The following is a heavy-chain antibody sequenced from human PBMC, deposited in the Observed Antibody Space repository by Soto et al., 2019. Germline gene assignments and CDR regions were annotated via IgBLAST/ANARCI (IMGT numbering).Heavy chain of an antibody. V-gene: IGHV3-30*18. D-gene: IGHD1-7*01. CDR1: GFNFDNYG. J-gene: IGHJ4*02. Sequence: LRLSCQASGFNFDNYGMHWVRQAPGKGLEWVAVITYDGGNKYYADSVKGRFTISRDNSKNTLSLHLNTLKPEDTAVYHCAKDRVGGTFYTPLGFWGQGTLVTVSS. CDR2: ITYDGGNK. CDR3: AKDRVGGTFYTPLGF.